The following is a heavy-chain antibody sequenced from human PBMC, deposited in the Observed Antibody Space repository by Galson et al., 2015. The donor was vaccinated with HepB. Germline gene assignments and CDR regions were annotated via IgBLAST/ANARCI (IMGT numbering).Heavy chain of an antibody. J-gene: IGHJ6*02. CDR1: GGTFSSYA. CDR2: IIPIFGTA. CDR3: ARALIDIVVVPAADGRYGMDV. V-gene: IGHV1-69*06. Sequence: SVKVSCKASGGTFSSYAISWVRQAPGQGLEWMGGIIPIFGTANYAQKFQGRVTITADKSTSTAYMELSSLRSEDTAVYYCARALIDIVVVPAADGRYGMDVWGQGTTVTVSS. D-gene: IGHD2-2*01.